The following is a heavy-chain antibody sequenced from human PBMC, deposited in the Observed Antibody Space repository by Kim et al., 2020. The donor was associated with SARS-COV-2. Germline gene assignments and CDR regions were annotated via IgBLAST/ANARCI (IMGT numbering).Heavy chain of an antibody. CDR2: IFHSGT. CDR1: GGSLSDYS. Sequence: SETLSLTCAVYGGSLSDYSWSWIRQPPGKGLEWIGEIFHSGTNYNPSLKSRVTISVDTSKNQFSLKLNSVTAADTAVYYCAGPRDLYWYFDLWGRGTLVTVSS. V-gene: IGHV4-34*12. CDR3: AGPRDLYWYFDL. J-gene: IGHJ2*01.